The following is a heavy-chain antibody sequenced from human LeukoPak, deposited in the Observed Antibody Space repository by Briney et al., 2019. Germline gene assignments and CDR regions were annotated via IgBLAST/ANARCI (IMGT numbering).Heavy chain of an antibody. J-gene: IGHJ4*02. CDR1: GDSISTTAYY. D-gene: IGHD3-3*01. Sequence: SETLSLTCTVSGDSISTTAYYWGWIRQPPGKGLEWIANIYHSGTTYYNPSPKSRVTISVDTSKNQFSPKLTSVTATDTAVYYCARHRDFRSGSMYYFDYWGQGTLVTVSS. CDR2: IYHSGTT. CDR3: ARHRDFRSGSMYYFDY. V-gene: IGHV4-39*01.